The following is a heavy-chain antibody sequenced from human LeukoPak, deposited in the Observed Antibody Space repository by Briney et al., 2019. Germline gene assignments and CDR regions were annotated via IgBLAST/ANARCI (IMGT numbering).Heavy chain of an antibody. CDR3: ATDGAGFDT. CDR1: GFTFSDDY. Sequence: GGSLRLSCVASGFTFSDDYMSWIRQAAGKGLEWLSYINIGGTNTPYADSVKGRFTISRDNAKKSLYLQMNNLRAEDTAVYYCATDGAGFDTWGQGVLVTVSS. V-gene: IGHV3-11*01. J-gene: IGHJ5*02. CDR2: INIGGTNT.